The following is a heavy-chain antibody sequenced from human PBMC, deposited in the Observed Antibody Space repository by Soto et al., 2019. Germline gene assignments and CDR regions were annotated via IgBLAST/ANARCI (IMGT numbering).Heavy chain of an antibody. CDR2: IYYSGST. D-gene: IGHD6-13*01. CDR1: GGSISSGGYY. CDR3: ARVEFVAAAGTEPFDY. V-gene: IGHV4-31*03. Sequence: SETLSLTCTVSGGSISSGGYYWSWIRQHPGKGLEWIGYIYYSGSTYYNPSLKSRVTISVDTSKNQFSLKLSSVTAADTAVYYCARVEFVAAAGTEPFDYWGQGTLVTVSS. J-gene: IGHJ4*02.